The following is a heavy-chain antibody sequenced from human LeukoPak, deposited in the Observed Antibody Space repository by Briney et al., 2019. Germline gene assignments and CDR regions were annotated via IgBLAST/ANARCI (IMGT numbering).Heavy chain of an antibody. J-gene: IGHJ4*02. CDR1: GGSVSSSSYY. D-gene: IGHD6-13*01. CDR2: ICYSGST. CDR3: ARQKGIAAADY. V-gene: IGHV4-39*01. Sequence: PSETLSLTCTVSGGSVSSSSYYWGWIRQPPGKGLEWIGSICYSGSTYYNPSLKSRVTISVDTSKNQFSLKLSSVTAADTAVYYCARQKGIAAADYWGQGTLVTVSS.